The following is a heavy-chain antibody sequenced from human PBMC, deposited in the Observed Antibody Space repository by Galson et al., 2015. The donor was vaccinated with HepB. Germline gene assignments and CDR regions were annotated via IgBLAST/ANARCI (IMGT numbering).Heavy chain of an antibody. CDR2: ISGSGGST. Sequence: SLRLSCAASGIPFSSYAMSWVRQVPGKGLEWVSGISGSGGSTNYADSVKGRFTISRDNSKNTLYLQMNNLRAEDTAVYYCARDLRTQQLVDYWGQGTLVTVSS. V-gene: IGHV3-23*01. D-gene: IGHD6-13*01. CDR1: GIPFSSYA. CDR3: ARDLRTQQLVDY. J-gene: IGHJ4*02.